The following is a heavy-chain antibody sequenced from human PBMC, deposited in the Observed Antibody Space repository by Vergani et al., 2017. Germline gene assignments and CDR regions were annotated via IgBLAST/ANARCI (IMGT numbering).Heavy chain of an antibody. V-gene: IGHV3-33*01. D-gene: IGHD2-21*01. Sequence: QVQLVESGGGVVQPGRSLRLSCTSSGFTFSTYAMHWVRQAPGKGLEWVAIIDYDGSKKYYADSVKGRFTISRDNSRNTLDLLMSSLRAEDTAIYYCWREGSYCGSTTCRNPSYVYYYHMDVWGEGTTVTVSS. J-gene: IGHJ6*03. CDR2: IDYDGSKK. CDR1: GFTFSTYA. CDR3: WREGSYCGSTTCRNPSYVYYYHMDV.